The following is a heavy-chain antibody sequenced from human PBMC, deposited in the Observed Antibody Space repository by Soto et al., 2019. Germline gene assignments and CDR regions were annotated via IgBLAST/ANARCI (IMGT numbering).Heavy chain of an antibody. CDR1: GFTFSNYA. CDR2: ISVEGNYK. Sequence: QIQLVESGGGVVQPGRSLTLSCVASGFTFSNYAMHWVRLAPGKGLEWVAVISVEGNYKYYPNSVKGRCTISRDNSTSAVYLQLHSLSAEDTAVYYCAKDRSGSPVYAPGDYWGQGTLVSVSS. V-gene: IGHV3-30*18. J-gene: IGHJ4*02. CDR3: AKDRSGSPVYAPGDY. D-gene: IGHD3-3*01.